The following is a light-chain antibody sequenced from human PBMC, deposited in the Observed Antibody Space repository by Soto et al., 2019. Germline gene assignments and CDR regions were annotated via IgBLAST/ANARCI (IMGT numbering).Light chain of an antibody. CDR2: GNS. J-gene: IGLJ1*01. CDR3: QSYDNSLSGYV. CDR1: SSNIGAGYD. V-gene: IGLV1-40*01. Sequence: QSVLTQLPSVSGTPGQRVTISCTGSSSNIGAGYDVHWYQQLPGTAHKLLIYGNSNRPSGVPDRFSGSKSGTSASLAITGLQAEDEADYYCQSYDNSLSGYVFGTGTKVTVL.